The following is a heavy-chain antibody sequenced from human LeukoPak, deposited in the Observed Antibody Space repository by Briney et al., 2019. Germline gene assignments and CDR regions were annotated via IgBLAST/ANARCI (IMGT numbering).Heavy chain of an antibody. CDR1: GDSISRFY. J-gene: IGHJ3*01. CDR2: VHYTGRT. Sequence: PSETLSLTCSVSGDSISRFYWSWIRQTPGKGLEWLGFVHYTGRTKYNPSLESRVTISVDTSRDQFSLKLSSVTVADTAVYYCARHECGGDCYYDAFDLWGQGTMVTVSS. V-gene: IGHV4-59*08. CDR3: ARHECGGDCYYDAFDL. D-gene: IGHD2-21*02.